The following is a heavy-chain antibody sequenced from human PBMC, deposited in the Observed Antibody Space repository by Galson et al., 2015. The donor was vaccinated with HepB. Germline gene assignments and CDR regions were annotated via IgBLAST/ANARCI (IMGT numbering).Heavy chain of an antibody. CDR2: ISANTIYT. J-gene: IGHJ4*02. CDR3: ARVAHSDYGDHAHFDF. D-gene: IGHD4-17*01. Sequence: LRLSCAASGFTFSDYYMTWIRQVPGKGLEWISYISANTIYTNYAASVKGRFTISRDNVKNSVFLQMNSLRAEDAALYYCARVAHSDYGDHAHFDFWGRGTLVTVSS. V-gene: IGHV3-11*06. CDR1: GFTFSDYY.